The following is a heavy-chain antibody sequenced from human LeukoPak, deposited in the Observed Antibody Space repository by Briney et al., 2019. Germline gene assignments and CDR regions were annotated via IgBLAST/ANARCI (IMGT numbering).Heavy chain of an antibody. CDR3: AKDLGMTTVTYYFDY. J-gene: IGHJ4*02. CDR2: ISYDGSNK. V-gene: IGHV3-30*18. D-gene: IGHD4-17*01. Sequence: GGSLRLSCAASGFTFSSYGMHWVRQAPGKGLEWVAVISYDGSNKYYADSVKGRFTISRDNSKNTLYLRMNSLRAEDTAVYYCAKDLGMTTVTYYFDYWGQGTLVTVSS. CDR1: GFTFSSYG.